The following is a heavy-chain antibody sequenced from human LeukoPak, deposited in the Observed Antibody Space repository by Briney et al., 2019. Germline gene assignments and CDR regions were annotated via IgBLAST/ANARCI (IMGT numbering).Heavy chain of an antibody. CDR1: GDSISSYY. J-gene: IGHJ4*02. D-gene: IGHD6-13*01. V-gene: IGHV4-59*01. CDR2: IYYSGST. CDR3: ARQQLSQLYYFDY. Sequence: SETLSLTCTVPGDSISSYYWSWIRQPPGKGLEWIGYIYYSGSTNYNPSLKSRVTISVDTSKNQFSLKLSSVTAADTAVYYCARQQLSQLYYFDYWGQGTLVTVSS.